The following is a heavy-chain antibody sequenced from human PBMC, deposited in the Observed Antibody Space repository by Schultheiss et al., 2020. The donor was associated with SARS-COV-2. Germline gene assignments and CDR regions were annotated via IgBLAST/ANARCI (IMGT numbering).Heavy chain of an antibody. CDR2: IYYSGST. CDR3: ARAGLLHYYDSSGYYPFDY. V-gene: IGHV4-39*01. D-gene: IGHD3-22*01. J-gene: IGHJ4*02. Sequence: SETLSLTCTVSGGSISSSSYYWGWIRQPPGKGLEWIGSIYYSGSTYYNPSLKGRVTISVDTSKNQFSLKLSSVTAADTAVYYCARAGLLHYYDSSGYYPFDYWGQGTLVTVSS. CDR1: GGSISSSSYY.